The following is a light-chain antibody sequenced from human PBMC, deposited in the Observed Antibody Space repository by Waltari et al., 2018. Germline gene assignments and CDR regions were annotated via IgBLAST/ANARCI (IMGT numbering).Light chain of an antibody. CDR1: QSISKW. CDR3: QQYNSYSLLS. J-gene: IGKJ4*01. Sequence: DIQMTQSTSPLSASVGDRGIFSCRASQSISKWLAWYQQKPGKAPKLLIYKASTLESGVPSRFSGSGSGTEFTLTISSLHPEDFATYYCQQYNSYSLLSFGGGTKVEIK. V-gene: IGKV1-5*03. CDR2: KAS.